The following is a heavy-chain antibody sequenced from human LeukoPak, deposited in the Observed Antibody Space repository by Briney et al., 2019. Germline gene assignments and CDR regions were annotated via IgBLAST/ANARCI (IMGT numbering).Heavy chain of an antibody. J-gene: IGHJ4*02. Sequence: GGSLRLSCAASGFTFSNYAMTWVRQAPGKGLEWVSSISGSADSTYHADSVKGRFTISRDNSKNTLYLQMNSLRAEDTAVYYCAKGASEWFTTPSAYFHYRGQGTLVTVSS. CDR1: GFTFSNYA. V-gene: IGHV3-23*01. D-gene: IGHD3-3*01. CDR3: AKGASEWFTTPSAYFHY. CDR2: ISGSADST.